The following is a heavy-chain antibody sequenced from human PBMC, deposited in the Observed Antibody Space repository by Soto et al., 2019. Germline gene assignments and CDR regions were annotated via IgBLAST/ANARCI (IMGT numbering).Heavy chain of an antibody. CDR3: AGTDYYDSSGYYPRFFDY. V-gene: IGHV3-7*05. D-gene: IGHD3-22*01. J-gene: IGHJ4*02. CDR1: GYNFSSYW. CDR2: IKQDGSEK. Sequence: GGSLRLSCAASGYNFSSYWMSWVRQAPGKGLEWVANIKQDGSEKYYVDSVKGRFTISRDNAKNSLYLQMNSLRAEDTAVYYCAGTDYYDSSGYYPRFFDYWGQGT.